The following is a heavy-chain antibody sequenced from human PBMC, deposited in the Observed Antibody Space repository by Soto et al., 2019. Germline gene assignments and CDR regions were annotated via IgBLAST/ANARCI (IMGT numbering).Heavy chain of an antibody. CDR3: ARSRSHWLASDS. V-gene: IGHV3-21*01. J-gene: IGHJ4*02. CDR2: ISSSASYI. Sequence: PGGSLRLSCEASGFSFDYFGMTWVRQAPGKGLEWVSFISSSASYIYYADSVKGRFTVSRDNAKKSLNLQMNSLRAEDTAVYYYARSRSHWLASDSWGQGTLVTVSS. D-gene: IGHD6-19*01. CDR1: GFSFDYFG.